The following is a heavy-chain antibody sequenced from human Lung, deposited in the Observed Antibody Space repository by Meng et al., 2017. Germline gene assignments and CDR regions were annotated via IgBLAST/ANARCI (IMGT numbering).Heavy chain of an antibody. CDR1: GGAFSTHT. J-gene: IGHJ4*02. V-gene: IGHV1-69*13. CDR3: ARGRRNEPLFDY. D-gene: IGHD1-14*01. CDR2: FIAVFDKT. Sequence: QVQLVQSGAEVKKPGSAVKVACKTSGGAFSTHTFSWVRQAPGQGLEWMGGFIAVFDKTKAAPRFQDRVTFTADESTSTAYMELSSLTFDDTAVYFCARGRRNEPLFDYWGQGTLVTVSS.